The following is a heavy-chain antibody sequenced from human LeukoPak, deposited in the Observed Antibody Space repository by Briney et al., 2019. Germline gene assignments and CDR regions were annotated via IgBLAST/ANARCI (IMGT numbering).Heavy chain of an antibody. V-gene: IGHV1-58*02. J-gene: IGHJ4*02. D-gene: IGHD2-15*01. CDR1: GFTFTSSA. Sequence: SVKVSCKASGFTFTSSAMQWVRQARGQRLEWIGWIVVGSGNTNYAQKFQERVTITRDMSTSTAYMELSSLRSEDTAVYYCAAELWCSGGSCYSDSSGWYSNYWGQGTLVTVSS. CDR2: IVVGSGNT. CDR3: AAELWCSGGSCYSDSSGWYSNY.